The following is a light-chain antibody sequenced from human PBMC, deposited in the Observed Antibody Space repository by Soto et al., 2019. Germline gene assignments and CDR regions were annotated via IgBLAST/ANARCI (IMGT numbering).Light chain of an antibody. CDR2: AAS. CDR1: QGISSN. J-gene: IGKJ1*01. CDR3: QNYHSAPRT. V-gene: IGKV1-27*01. Sequence: EIQMTQSPSSLSASVGDRVTITCRASQGISSNFAWYQQKPGKVPKRLIYAASTLQSGVPARFSGSGSGTDFTLTISSLQPEDVATYYCQNYHSAPRTFSQGTKVEIK.